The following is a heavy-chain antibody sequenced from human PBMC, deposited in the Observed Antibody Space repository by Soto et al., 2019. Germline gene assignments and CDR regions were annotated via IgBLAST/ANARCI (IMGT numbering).Heavy chain of an antibody. V-gene: IGHV3-74*01. J-gene: IGHJ4*02. D-gene: IGHD5-12*01. CDR2: INSDGSSA. Sequence: GGSLRLSCAPSGFIFRNYLMHWVRQAPGKGLVWISRINSDGSSASHADSVKGRFTISRDNAKNTLYLQMHSLRDEDTAVYYCARDGYNGFDYWGQGTLVTVSS. CDR3: ARDGYNGFDY. CDR1: GFIFRNYL.